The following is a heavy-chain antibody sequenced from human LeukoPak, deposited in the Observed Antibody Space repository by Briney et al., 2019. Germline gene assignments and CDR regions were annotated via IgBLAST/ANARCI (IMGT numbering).Heavy chain of an antibody. J-gene: IGHJ4*02. D-gene: IGHD3-10*01. CDR1: GFTFSSYG. CDR2: IRYDGSNK. Sequence: GGSLRLSCAASGFTFSSYGMHWVRQAPGKGLEWVAFIRYDGSNKYYADSVKGRFTISRDNSMNTLYLQMNSLRAEDTAVYYCAKEYYYGSGSPFDYWGQGTLVTVSS. V-gene: IGHV3-30*02. CDR3: AKEYYYGSGSPFDY.